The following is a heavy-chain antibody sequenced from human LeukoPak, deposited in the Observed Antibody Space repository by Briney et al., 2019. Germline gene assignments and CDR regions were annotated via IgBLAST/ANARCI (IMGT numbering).Heavy chain of an antibody. V-gene: IGHV4-59*01. D-gene: IGHD3-22*01. CDR1: GGSISTYY. CDR3: AREYDYYDSSGWDAFEI. Sequence: SETLSLTCTVSGGSISTYYWNWIRQPPGKGLEWIGYIYYSGSTNYNPSLTGRVTISVDTSKNQFSLKLSSVTAADTAVYYCAREYDYYDSSGWDAFEIWGQGTMVTVSS. J-gene: IGHJ3*02. CDR2: IYYSGST.